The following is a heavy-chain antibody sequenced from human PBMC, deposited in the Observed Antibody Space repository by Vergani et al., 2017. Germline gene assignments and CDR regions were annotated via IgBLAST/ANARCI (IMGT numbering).Heavy chain of an antibody. Sequence: EVQLLESGGGLVQPGGSLRLSCAASGFTFSSYAMSWVRQAPGKGLEWGSAISGSGGSTYYADSVKGRFTSSRDNSKNTLYLQMNSRRAEDTAVYYCLRVDGYNPTGPFDYWGQGTLVTVSS. CDR1: GFTFSSYA. V-gene: IGHV3-23*01. D-gene: IGHD5-24*01. CDR3: LRVDGYNPTGPFDY. J-gene: IGHJ4*02. CDR2: ISGSGGST.